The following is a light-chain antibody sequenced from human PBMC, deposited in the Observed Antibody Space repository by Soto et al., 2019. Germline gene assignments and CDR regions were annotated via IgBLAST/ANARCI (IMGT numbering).Light chain of an antibody. CDR1: QSVSSSY. CDR3: QQYGTSPPLT. CDR2: GAS. J-gene: IGKJ4*01. V-gene: IGKV3-20*01. Sequence: EIVLTQSPGTLSLSPGERATLSCRASQSVSSSYLAWYQQKPGQAPRLLLYGASSRATGIPDRFSGSGSGTDFTLTISRLEPEDFAVYYCQQYGTSPPLTFGGGTKFEIK.